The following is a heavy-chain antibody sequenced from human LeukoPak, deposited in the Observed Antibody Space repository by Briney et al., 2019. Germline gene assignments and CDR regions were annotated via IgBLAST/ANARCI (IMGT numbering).Heavy chain of an antibody. CDR3: ANEEGYWFDP. CDR1: GFTFSNYW. CDR2: INTDGRST. Sequence: GGSLRLSCAASGFTFSNYWMHWVRQAPGKGLVWVSRINTDGRSTYYADSVKGRFTISRDNAKNTLYLQMNSLRAEDTALYYCANEEGYWFDPWGQGTLVTVSS. J-gene: IGHJ5*02. V-gene: IGHV3-74*01.